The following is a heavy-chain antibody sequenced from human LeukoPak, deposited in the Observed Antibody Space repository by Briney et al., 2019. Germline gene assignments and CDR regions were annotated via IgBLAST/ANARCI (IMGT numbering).Heavy chain of an antibody. Sequence: GGSLRLSCAASGFTFNNYAMSWVRQAPGKGPEWLSAISGSGGSTTDADSVKGRFTTSRDNSKSTLYLQMNSLRAEDTAIYYCAKTYDSSSDEWGQGTLVTVSS. CDR3: AKTYDSSSDE. D-gene: IGHD6-13*01. CDR2: ISGSGGST. V-gene: IGHV3-23*01. J-gene: IGHJ4*02. CDR1: GFTFNNYA.